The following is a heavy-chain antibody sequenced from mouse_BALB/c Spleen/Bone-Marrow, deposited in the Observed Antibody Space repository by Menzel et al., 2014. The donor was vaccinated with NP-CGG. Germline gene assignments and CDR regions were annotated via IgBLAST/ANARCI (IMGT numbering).Heavy chain of an antibody. Sequence: EVKLQESGAELVKPGASVKLSCTASGFNIKDTYMHWVKQRPEQGLEWIGRIDPANGNTKYDPKFQGKATITADTSSNTAYLQLSSLTSEDTAVYYCAMCYYGSSLFAYWGQGTLVTVSA. CDR3: AMCYYGSSLFAY. CDR1: GFNIKDTY. V-gene: IGHV14-3*02. J-gene: IGHJ3*01. D-gene: IGHD1-1*01. CDR2: IDPANGNT.